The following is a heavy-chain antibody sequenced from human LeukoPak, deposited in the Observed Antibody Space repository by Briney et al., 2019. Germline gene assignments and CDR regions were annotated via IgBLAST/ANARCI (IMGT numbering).Heavy chain of an antibody. V-gene: IGHV4-59*01. J-gene: IGHJ6*02. CDR3: ARQRRWFGKLPGYYGMDV. CDR2: IYYSGST. Sequence: SETLSLTCTVSGGSISSYYWSWIRQPPGKGLEWIGYIYYSGSTNYNPSLKSRVTISVDTSKNQFSLKLSSVTAADTAVYYCARQRRWFGKLPGYYGMDVWGQGTTVTVSS. CDR1: GGSISSYY. D-gene: IGHD3-10*01.